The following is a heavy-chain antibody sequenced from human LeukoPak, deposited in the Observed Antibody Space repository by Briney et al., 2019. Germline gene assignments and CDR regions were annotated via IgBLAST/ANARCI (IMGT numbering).Heavy chain of an antibody. J-gene: IGHJ4*02. CDR3: ARYGRSYYGDY. D-gene: IGHD1-26*01. CDR1: GFTFSGYS. Sequence: GGSLRLSCAASGFTFSGYSMNWVRQAPGKGLEWVSSISSSSSYIYYADSVKGRFTISRDNAKNTLYLQMNSLRAEDTAVYYCARYGRSYYGDYWGQGTLVTVSS. V-gene: IGHV3-21*01. CDR2: ISSSSSYI.